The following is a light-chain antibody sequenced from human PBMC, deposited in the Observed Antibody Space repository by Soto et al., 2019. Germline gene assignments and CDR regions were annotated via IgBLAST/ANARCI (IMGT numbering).Light chain of an antibody. CDR3: LQDDGDPWT. CDR1: REVGSE. CDR2: DAS. Sequence: ATHMTQTSSTLCAPQLANITITYWASREVGSEVSWYQQKPGQAPKLLIYDASNLDSGVPSRFSGSRSGTEFTLTISSLQPDDFASYYCLQDDGDPWTFGQGTKVDIK. J-gene: IGKJ1*01. V-gene: IGKV1-6*01.